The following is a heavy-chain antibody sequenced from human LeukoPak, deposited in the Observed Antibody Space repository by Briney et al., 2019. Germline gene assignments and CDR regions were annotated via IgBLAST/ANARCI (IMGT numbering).Heavy chain of an antibody. D-gene: IGHD3-3*01. J-gene: IGHJ4*02. CDR3: TRDGTPETIWSGYYVDY. V-gene: IGHV3-49*04. Sequence: GGSLRLSCVASGFTFSSYWMSWVRQAPGKGLEWVGFIRSKLHGGTTEYAASVKGRFTISRDDFKSIAYLQMNSLKTEDTAMYYCTRDGTPETIWSGYYVDYWGQGTLVTVSS. CDR2: IRSKLHGGTT. CDR1: GFTFSSYW.